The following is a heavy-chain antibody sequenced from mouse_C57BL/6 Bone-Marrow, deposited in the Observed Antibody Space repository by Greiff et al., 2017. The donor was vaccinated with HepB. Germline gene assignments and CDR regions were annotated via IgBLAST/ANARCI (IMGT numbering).Heavy chain of an antibody. CDR2: INPSSGYT. J-gene: IGHJ2*01. D-gene: IGHD2-3*01. CDR1: GYTFTSYW. V-gene: IGHV1-7*01. CDR3: ARSEGYYLGLFDY. Sequence: QVQLKESGAELAKPGASVKLSCKASGYTFTSYWMHWVKQRPGQGLEWIGYINPSSGYTKYNQKFKDKATLTADKSSSTAYMQLSSLTYEDSAVYNCARSEGYYLGLFDYWGQGTTLTVSS.